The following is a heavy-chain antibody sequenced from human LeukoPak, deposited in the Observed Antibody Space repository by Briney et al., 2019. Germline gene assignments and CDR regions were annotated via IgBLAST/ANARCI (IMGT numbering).Heavy chain of an antibody. Sequence: ASVKVSCKASGYTFSNYAIHWVRQAPGQRLEWMGWINAGNGNTKNSQRFQGRVTITRDTSASTAYMELSSLRSEDTAVYYCARDCSGGSCYLYFDYWGQGTLVTVSS. V-gene: IGHV1-3*01. CDR3: ARDCSGGSCYLYFDY. CDR2: INAGNGNT. J-gene: IGHJ4*02. CDR1: GYTFSNYA. D-gene: IGHD2-15*01.